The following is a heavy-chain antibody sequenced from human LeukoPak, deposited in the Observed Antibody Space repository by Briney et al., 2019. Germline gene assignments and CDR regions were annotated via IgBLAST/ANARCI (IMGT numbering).Heavy chain of an antibody. CDR1: GFTFSSYG. Sequence: GSLRLSCAASGFTFSSYGMHWVRQAPGKGLEWVAVISYDGSNKYYADSVKGRFTISRDNSKNTLYLQMNSLRAEDTAVYYCAKGGIAAAGTLDYWGQGTLVTVSS. CDR2: ISYDGSNK. CDR3: AKGGIAAAGTLDY. D-gene: IGHD6-13*01. V-gene: IGHV3-30*18. J-gene: IGHJ4*02.